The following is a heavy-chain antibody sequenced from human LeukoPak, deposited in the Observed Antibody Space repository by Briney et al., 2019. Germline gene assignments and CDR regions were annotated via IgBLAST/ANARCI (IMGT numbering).Heavy chain of an antibody. D-gene: IGHD5/OR15-5a*01. CDR2: IFYSGST. CDR3: VRLVGVYQYYFDS. J-gene: IGHJ4*02. Sequence: SETLSLTCTVSGGSISRSSYYWGWIRQPPGKGLEWIGNIFYSGSTYCNPSLKSRVTISVDTSKNQFSLKLSSVTAADAAVYYCVRLVGVYQYYFDSWGQGTLVTVSS. CDR1: GGSISRSSYY. V-gene: IGHV4-39*01.